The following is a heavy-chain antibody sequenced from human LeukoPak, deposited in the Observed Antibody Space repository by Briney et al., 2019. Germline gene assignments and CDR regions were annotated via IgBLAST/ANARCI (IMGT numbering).Heavy chain of an antibody. Sequence: SETLSLTCTVSGGSISSYYWSWIRQPPGKGLEWNGYIYYSGSTNYNPSLKSRVTISVDTSKNQFSLKLSSVTAADTAVYYCASGIAAALLDYWGQGTLVTVSS. CDR3: ASGIAAALLDY. D-gene: IGHD6-13*01. V-gene: IGHV4-59*01. CDR1: GGSISSYY. CDR2: IYYSGST. J-gene: IGHJ4*02.